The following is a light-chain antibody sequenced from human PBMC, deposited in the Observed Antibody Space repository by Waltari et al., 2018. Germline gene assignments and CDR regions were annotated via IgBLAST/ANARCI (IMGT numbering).Light chain of an antibody. V-gene: IGKV3-20*01. CDR2: AAS. CDR3: QLYDSSWT. J-gene: IGKJ1*01. Sequence: TQSPGTLSLSPGERATLSCRASQTVNSNYLAWYQQKPGQAPRLFIYAASARATGVPDRFSGSGSGTDFTLTISRLEPEDLAVYYCQLYDSSWTFGQGTKVE. CDR1: QTVNSNY.